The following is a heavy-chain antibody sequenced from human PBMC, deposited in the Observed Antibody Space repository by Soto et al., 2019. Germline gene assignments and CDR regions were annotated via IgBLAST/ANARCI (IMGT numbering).Heavy chain of an antibody. Sequence: GGSLRLSCAASGFTFGSYWMHWFRQTPGKGLVWVSRISSDGFATTYADSVKGRFTISRDNAKNTLYLQMNSLRAEDTAVYYCAELGYCSNVSCYSSIWGQGTLVTVSS. V-gene: IGHV3-74*01. D-gene: IGHD2-15*01. J-gene: IGHJ4*02. CDR3: AELGYCSNVSCYSSI. CDR1: GFTFGSYW. CDR2: ISSDGFAT.